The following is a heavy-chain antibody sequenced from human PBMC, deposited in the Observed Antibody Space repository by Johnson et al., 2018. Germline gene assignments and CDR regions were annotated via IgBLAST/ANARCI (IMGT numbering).Heavy chain of an antibody. CDR2: ISHDGSNE. V-gene: IGHV3-30*03. D-gene: IGHD3-10*01. CDR3: VCASGITYPYFQK. CDR1: GFTFRSFG. J-gene: IGHJ1*01. Sequence: QVQLVQSGGGVVQPGRSLRLSCAASGFTFRSFGMHWVRQAPGKGLEWVAVISHDGSNEFYAASVKGRFTISSDNFENTLYLEMNGLGTEDTAGYHCVCASGITYPYFQKWGQGSLVTVSS.